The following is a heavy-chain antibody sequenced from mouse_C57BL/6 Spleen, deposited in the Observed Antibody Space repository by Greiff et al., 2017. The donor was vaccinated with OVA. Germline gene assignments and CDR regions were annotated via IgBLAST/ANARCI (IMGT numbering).Heavy chain of an antibody. D-gene: IGHD1-1*01. CDR2: INPSSGYT. CDR3: ARGDYGSSPYYAMDY. Sequence: QVQLQQSGAELARPGASVKMSCKASGYTFTSYTMHWVKQRPGQGLEWIGYINPSSGYTKYNQKFKDKATLTADKSSSTAYMQLSSLTSEDSAVYYYARGDYGSSPYYAMDYWGQGTSVTVSS. CDR1: GYTFTSYT. J-gene: IGHJ4*01. V-gene: IGHV1-4*01.